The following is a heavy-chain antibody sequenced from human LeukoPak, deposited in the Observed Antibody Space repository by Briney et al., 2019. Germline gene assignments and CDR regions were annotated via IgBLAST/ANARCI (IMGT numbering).Heavy chain of an antibody. CDR1: GFTFSSYA. V-gene: IGHV3-23*01. J-gene: IGHJ3*02. CDR2: ISGSGGST. Sequence: GRSLRLSCAASGFTFSSYAMSWVRQAPGKGLEWVSAISGSGGSTYYADSVKGRFTISRDNSKNTLYLQMNSLRAEDTAVYYCAKLTGYYDSSGSDAFDIWGQGTMVTVSS. D-gene: IGHD3-22*01. CDR3: AKLTGYYDSSGSDAFDI.